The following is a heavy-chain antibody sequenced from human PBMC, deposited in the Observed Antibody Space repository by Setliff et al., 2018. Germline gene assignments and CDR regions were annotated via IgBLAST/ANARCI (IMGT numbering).Heavy chain of an antibody. Sequence: GESLKISCAASGFTFSYAWMDWVRQAPGKGLEWVGRSKSKTAGGAIDYAAPVKGRFTISGDDSKNTLYLQMSSLKTEDTAMYYCTTDRAACSGSSCYNGFDVWGQGTMVTVSS. CDR2: SKSKTAGGAI. CDR3: TTDRAACSGSSCYNGFDV. D-gene: IGHD2-2*02. J-gene: IGHJ3*01. V-gene: IGHV3-15*07. CDR1: GFTFSYAW.